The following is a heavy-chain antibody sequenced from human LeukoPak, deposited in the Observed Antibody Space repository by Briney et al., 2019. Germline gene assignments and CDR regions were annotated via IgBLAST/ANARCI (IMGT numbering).Heavy chain of an antibody. V-gene: IGHV3-48*03. CDR1: GFTFSSYE. CDR3: ARDYYSVRRYYDILTGRRDGYYFDY. Sequence: PGGSLRLSCAASGFTFSSYEMNWVRQAPGKGLEWVSYISSSDNTIYYADSVKGRFTISRDNAKNSLYLQMNSLRAEDTAVYYCARDYYSVRRYYDILTGRRDGYYFDYWGQGTLVTVSS. D-gene: IGHD3-9*01. CDR2: ISSSDNTI. J-gene: IGHJ4*02.